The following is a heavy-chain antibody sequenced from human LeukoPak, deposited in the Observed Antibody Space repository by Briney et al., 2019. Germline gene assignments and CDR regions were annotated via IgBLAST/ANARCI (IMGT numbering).Heavy chain of an antibody. CDR2: MNPNSGNT. CDR3: ARDRVRGVITYFDY. J-gene: IGHJ4*02. Sequence: ASVKASCKASGYTFTSYDINWVRQATGQGLEWMGWMNPNSGNTGYAQKFQGRVTMTRNTSISTAYMELSSLRSEDTAVYYCARDRVRGVITYFDYWGQGTLVTVSS. V-gene: IGHV1-8*01. D-gene: IGHD3-10*01. CDR1: GYTFTSYD.